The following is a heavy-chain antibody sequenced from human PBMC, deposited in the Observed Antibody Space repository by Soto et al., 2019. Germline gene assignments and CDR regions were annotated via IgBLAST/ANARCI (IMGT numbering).Heavy chain of an antibody. Sequence: QVQLVQSGAEVKKPGASVKVSCKASGYTFTSYYMHWVRQAPGQGLEWMGIINPSGGSTSYAQKFPGRVTMTRDTSTSTVYMELSSLSSEDKAVYYCARDNRGTIFGVVIAYGMDVWGQGTTVTVSS. J-gene: IGHJ6*01. CDR1: GYTFTSYY. CDR3: ARDNRGTIFGVVIAYGMDV. D-gene: IGHD3-3*01. CDR2: INPSGGST. V-gene: IGHV1-46*01.